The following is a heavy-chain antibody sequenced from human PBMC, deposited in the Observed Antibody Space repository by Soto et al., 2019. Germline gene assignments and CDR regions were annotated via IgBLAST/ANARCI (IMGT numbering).Heavy chain of an antibody. CDR1: GFTFSSYG. V-gene: IGHV3-30*18. CDR2: ISYDGSNK. Sequence: GGSLRLSCAASGFTFSSYGMHWVRQAPGKGLEWVAVISYDGSNKYYADSVKGRFTISRDNSKNTLYLQMNSLRAEDTAVYYCAKVPYYYGSGSYYGDYYYGMDVWGQGTTVTVSS. D-gene: IGHD3-10*01. J-gene: IGHJ6*02. CDR3: AKVPYYYGSGSYYGDYYYGMDV.